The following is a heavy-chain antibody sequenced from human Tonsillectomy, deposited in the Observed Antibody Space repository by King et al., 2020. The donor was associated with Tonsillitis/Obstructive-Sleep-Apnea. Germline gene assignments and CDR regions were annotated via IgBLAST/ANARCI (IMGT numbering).Heavy chain of an antibody. CDR1: GGTFSSYA. V-gene: IGHV1-69*04. CDR3: ARASVIAGSYLDLSY. J-gene: IGHJ4*02. Sequence: QLVQSGAEVKKPGSSVKVSCKASGGTFSSYAITWVRQAPGQGLEWMGWIIPLIGIANYAQKLQGRVTITADKSTSTAYMDLSSLRSEDTAVYYCARASVIAGSYLDLSYWGQGTLVTVSS. CDR2: IIPLIGIA. D-gene: IGHD3-10*01.